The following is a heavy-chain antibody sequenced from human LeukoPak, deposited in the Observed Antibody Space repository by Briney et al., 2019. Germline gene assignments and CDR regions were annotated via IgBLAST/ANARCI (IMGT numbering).Heavy chain of an antibody. D-gene: IGHD6-19*01. J-gene: IGHJ4*02. Sequence: PSETLSLTCAVYGGSFSGYYWSWIRQPPGKGLEWIGEINHSGSTNYNPSLKSRVTISVDTSKNQFSLKLSSVTAADTAVYYCARTVAVADPRRTYYFDYWGQGTLVTVSS. CDR1: GGSFSGYY. CDR3: ARTVAVADPRRTYYFDY. V-gene: IGHV4-34*01. CDR2: INHSGST.